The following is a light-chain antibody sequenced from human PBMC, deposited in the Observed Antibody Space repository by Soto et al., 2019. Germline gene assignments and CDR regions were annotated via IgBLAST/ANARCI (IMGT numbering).Light chain of an antibody. V-gene: IGKV3-15*01. CDR2: GAS. CDR1: QSVSSN. J-gene: IGKJ5*01. Sequence: VLTLSPLTLSATAADISPNSSRSSQSVSSNLAWYQQKPGQAPRLLIYGASTRATGITARFSGSGSGTEFTLTISSRQSEDFEVYYCKQYNTWLPITVGQWTRL. CDR3: KQYNTWLPIT.